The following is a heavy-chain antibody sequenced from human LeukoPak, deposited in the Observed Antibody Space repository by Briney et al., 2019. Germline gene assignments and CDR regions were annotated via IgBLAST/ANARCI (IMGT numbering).Heavy chain of an antibody. CDR3: ARDAGIVAVSVFDY. Sequence: GGSLRLSCAASGFTLSGYWMAWVRQAPGKGLEWVANIKKDGSEKYYGDSVKGRFTISRDNAKKSLYLQMNSLRAEDTAVYYCARDAGIVAVSVFDYWGRGTLVTVSS. CDR2: IKKDGSEK. D-gene: IGHD1-26*01. CDR1: GFTLSGYW. J-gene: IGHJ4*02. V-gene: IGHV3-7*01.